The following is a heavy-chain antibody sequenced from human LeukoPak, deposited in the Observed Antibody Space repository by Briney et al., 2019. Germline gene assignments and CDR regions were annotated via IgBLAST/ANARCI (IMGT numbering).Heavy chain of an antibody. V-gene: IGHV3-30*18. J-gene: IGHJ6*02. CDR1: GFTFSSYG. D-gene: IGHD6-13*01. CDR3: AKDIRIAAAGNPLSPYYYYYYGMDV. Sequence: GGSLRLSCGASGFTFSSYGMHWVRRVPGKGLEGVAVISYDGSNKYYADSVKGRFTISRDNSKNTLYLQMNSLRAGDTAVYYCAKDIRIAAAGNPLSPYYYYYYGMDVWGQGTTVTVSS. CDR2: ISYDGSNK.